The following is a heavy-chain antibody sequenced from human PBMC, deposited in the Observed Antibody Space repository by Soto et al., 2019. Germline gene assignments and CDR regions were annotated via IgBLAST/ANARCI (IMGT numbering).Heavy chain of an antibody. CDR2: IYYSGST. D-gene: IGHD1-7*01. Sequence: SETLSLTCTVSGGSISSSSYYWGWIRQPPGKGLEWIGSIYYSGSTYYNPSLKSRVTISVDTSKNQFSLKLSSVTAADTAVYYCARLSAETNYYYYYMDVWGKGTTVTVSS. CDR1: GGSISSSSYY. CDR3: ARLSAETNYYYYYMDV. J-gene: IGHJ6*03. V-gene: IGHV4-39*01.